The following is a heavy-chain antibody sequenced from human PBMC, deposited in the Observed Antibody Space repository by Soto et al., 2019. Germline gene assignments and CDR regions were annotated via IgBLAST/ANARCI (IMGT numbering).Heavy chain of an antibody. Sequence: GGSLRLSCAASGFTFSSYGMHWVRQAPGKGLEWVAVIWYDGSNKYYADSVKGRFTISRDNSKNTLYLQMNSLRAEDTAVYYCARDDLTRTSAKEGIVGASGIGYYYYGMDVWGQGTTVTVSS. CDR1: GFTFSSYG. V-gene: IGHV3-33*01. D-gene: IGHD1-26*01. CDR3: ARDDLTRTSAKEGIVGASGIGYYYYGMDV. CDR2: IWYDGSNK. J-gene: IGHJ6*02.